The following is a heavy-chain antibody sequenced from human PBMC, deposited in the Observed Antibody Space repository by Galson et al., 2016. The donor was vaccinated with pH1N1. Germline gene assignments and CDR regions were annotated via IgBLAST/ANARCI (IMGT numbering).Heavy chain of an antibody. CDR1: GGTFSNSA. Sequence: SVKVSCKASGGTFSNSAVSWVRQAPGQGLEWMGGIIPIFGTTNYAQKIQGRVTITTDQITSTSYMELSSLRSEETAIYYCASPAIVRGVVYYHYGMDVWGQGTTVTVSS. CDR3: ASPAIVRGVVYYHYGMDV. D-gene: IGHD3-10*01. J-gene: IGHJ6*02. V-gene: IGHV1-69*05. CDR2: IIPIFGTT.